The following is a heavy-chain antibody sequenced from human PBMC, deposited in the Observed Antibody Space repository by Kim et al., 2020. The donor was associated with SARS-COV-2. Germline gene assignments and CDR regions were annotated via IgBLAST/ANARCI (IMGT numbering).Heavy chain of an antibody. CDR1: GGSFSGYY. J-gene: IGHJ5*02. D-gene: IGHD2-2*01. Sequence: SETLSLTCAVYGGSFSGYYWSWIRQPPGKGLEWIGEINHSGSTNYNPSLKSRVTISVDTSKNQFSLKLSSVTAADTAVYYCARGLPPWYCSSTSCYREGGYNWFDPWGQGTLVTVSS. V-gene: IGHV4-34*01. CDR2: INHSGST. CDR3: ARGLPPWYCSSTSCYREGGYNWFDP.